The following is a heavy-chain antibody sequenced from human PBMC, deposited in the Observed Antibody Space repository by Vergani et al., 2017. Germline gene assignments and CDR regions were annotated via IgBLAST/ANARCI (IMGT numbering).Heavy chain of an antibody. CDR3: AIVTTYYYDSSGYPDAFDI. J-gene: IGHJ3*02. D-gene: IGHD3-22*01. V-gene: IGHV3-9*01. Sequence: EVQLVESGGGLVQPGRSLRLSCAASGFTFDDYAMHWVRQAPGKGLEWVSGISWNSGSIGYADSVKGRFTISRDNAKNSLYLQMNSLRAEDTALYYCAIVTTYYYDSSGYPDAFDIWGQGTMVTVSS. CDR2: ISWNSGSI. CDR1: GFTFDDYA.